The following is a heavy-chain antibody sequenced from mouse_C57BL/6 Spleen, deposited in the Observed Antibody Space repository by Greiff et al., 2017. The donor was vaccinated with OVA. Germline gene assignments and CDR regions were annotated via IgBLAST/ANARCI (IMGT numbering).Heavy chain of an antibody. J-gene: IGHJ3*01. CDR3: ASSMMVTTFLFAY. CDR2: IRNKANGYTT. V-gene: IGHV7-3*01. Sequence: EVKLVESGGGLVQPGGSLSLSCAASGFTFTDYYMSWVRQPPGKALEWLGFIRNKANGYTTEYSASVKGRFIISRDNSQSILYLQMNALRAEDSATYYCASSMMVTTFLFAYWGQGTLVTVSA. D-gene: IGHD2-3*01. CDR1: GFTFTDYY.